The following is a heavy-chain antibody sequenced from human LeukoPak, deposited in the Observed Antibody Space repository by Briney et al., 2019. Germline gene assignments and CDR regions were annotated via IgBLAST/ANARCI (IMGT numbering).Heavy chain of an antibody. D-gene: IGHD2-8*01. V-gene: IGHV3-7*01. CDR1: GFTFSSYW. J-gene: IGHJ4*02. Sequence: PGGSLRLSCEASGFTFSSYWMSWVRQAPGKGLEWVANIKQDGSEKYYVDSVKGRFTISRDNAKNSLYLQMNSLRAEDTAVYYCARVATVYAISIYYFDYWGQGTLVTVSS. CDR2: IKQDGSEK. CDR3: ARVATVYAISIYYFDY.